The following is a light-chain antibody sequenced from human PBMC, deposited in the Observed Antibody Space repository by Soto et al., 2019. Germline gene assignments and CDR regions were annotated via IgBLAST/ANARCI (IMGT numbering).Light chain of an antibody. CDR1: SGSVSTSYY. J-gene: IGLJ2*01. CDR3: GLYMGSGSVV. CDR2: STN. Sequence: QTVVTQDPSFSVSPGGTVTLTCGLSSGSVSTSYYPSWYQQTPGQAPRTLIYSTNTRSSGVPDRFSGSILGNKAALTITGAQADDESDYYCGLYMGSGSVVFGGGTQLTVL. V-gene: IGLV8-61*01.